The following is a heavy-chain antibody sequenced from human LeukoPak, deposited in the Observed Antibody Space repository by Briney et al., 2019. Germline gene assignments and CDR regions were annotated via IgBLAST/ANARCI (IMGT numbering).Heavy chain of an antibody. D-gene: IGHD7-27*01. CDR3: ARTAWGYAFDI. Sequence: WETLSLTCTVSGGSISSYYWTWIRQPPGKGLEWIGYIYYSGSTNYNPSLKSRVTISLGTSKHQFSLKLNSVTAADTAVYFCARTAWGYAFDIWGQGTMVTVSS. CDR2: IYYSGST. CDR1: GGSISSYY. V-gene: IGHV4-59*01. J-gene: IGHJ3*02.